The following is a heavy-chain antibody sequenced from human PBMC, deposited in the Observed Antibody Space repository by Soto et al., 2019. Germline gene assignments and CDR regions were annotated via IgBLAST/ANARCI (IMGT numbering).Heavy chain of an antibody. V-gene: IGHV3-23*01. CDR2: FSATSENT. D-gene: IGHD2-2*01. CDR3: AKARDHQCVRLPFDY. CDR1: GFFFSSYT. Sequence: EVQLLESGGGLVQPGGSLRLSCVGSGFFFSSYTMTWVRQAPGKGLEWVSSFSATSENTYYADSVRGRFTISRDNSKNTLFLQMNSLTAEDTAMYYCAKARDHQCVRLPFDYWGQGILVIVSS. J-gene: IGHJ4*02.